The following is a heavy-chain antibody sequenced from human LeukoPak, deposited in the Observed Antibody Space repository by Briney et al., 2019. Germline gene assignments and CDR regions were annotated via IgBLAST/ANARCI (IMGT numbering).Heavy chain of an antibody. Sequence: PGGSLRLSCAASGFTFSYAWMSRVRQAPGKGLEWVGLFKSKTDGGTTHYAAPVKGRFTISRDDSKNTLSLQMNSLRTEDTAFYYCTTNDYWGQGILVTVSS. V-gene: IGHV3-15*01. CDR2: FKSKTDGGTT. J-gene: IGHJ4*02. CDR1: GFTFSYAW. CDR3: TTNDY.